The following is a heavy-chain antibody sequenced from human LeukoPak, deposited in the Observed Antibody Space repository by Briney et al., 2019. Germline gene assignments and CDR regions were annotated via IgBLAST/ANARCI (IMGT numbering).Heavy chain of an antibody. D-gene: IGHD2-2*01. V-gene: IGHV3-15*01. CDR2: IKSKTDGGTT. CDR1: GFTFSNAW. CDR3: TTEVGYCSSTSCYRGWFDY. J-gene: IGHJ4*02. Sequence: AGGSLRLSCAASGFTFSNAWMNWVRQAPGKGLEWVGRIKSKTDGGTTDYAAPVKGRFTISRDDSKNTLYLQMNSLKTEDTAVYYCTTEVGYCSSTSCYRGWFDYWGQGTLVSVSS.